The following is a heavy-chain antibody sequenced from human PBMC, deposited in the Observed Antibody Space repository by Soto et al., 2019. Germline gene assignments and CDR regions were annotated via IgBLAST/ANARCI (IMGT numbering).Heavy chain of an antibody. CDR3: ARVPAEKSLSILVWGKSSYYYYYGMDV. D-gene: IGHD3-16*01. V-gene: IGHV3-7*03. Sequence: GGSLRLSCAASGFTFSSYWMSWVRQAPGKGLEWVANIKQDGSDKYYVDSVKGRFTISRDNAKNSLYLQMNSLRAEDTAIYYCARVPAEKSLSILVWGKSSYYYYYGMDVWGQGTTVTVSS. CDR2: IKQDGSDK. J-gene: IGHJ6*02. CDR1: GFTFSSYW.